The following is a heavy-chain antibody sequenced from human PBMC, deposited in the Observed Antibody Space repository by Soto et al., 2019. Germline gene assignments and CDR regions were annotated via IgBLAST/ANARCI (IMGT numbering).Heavy chain of an antibody. CDR2: ISGSGGST. V-gene: IGHV3-23*01. CDR1: GFTFSSYA. D-gene: IGHD3-3*01. CDR3: AKATGDFWSGGDAFDI. J-gene: IGHJ3*02. Sequence: GGSLRLSCAASGFTFSSYAMSWVRQAPGKGLEWVSAISGSGGSTYYADSVKGRFTISRDNSKSTLYLQMNSLRAEDTAVYYCAKATGDFWSGGDAFDIWGQGTMVTVSS.